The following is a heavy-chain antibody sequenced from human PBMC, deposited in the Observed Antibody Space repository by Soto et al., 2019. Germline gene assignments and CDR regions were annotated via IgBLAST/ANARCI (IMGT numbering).Heavy chain of an antibody. D-gene: IGHD6-6*01. CDR3: ARGARIAARLDC. J-gene: IGHJ4*02. CDR2: IYYSGST. Sequence: SETLSLTCTVSGGSISSGGYYWSWIRQHPGKGLEWIGYIYYSGSTYYNPSLKSRVTISVDTSKNQFSLKLSSVTAADTAVYYCARGARIAARLDCWGQGTLVTVSS. V-gene: IGHV4-31*03. CDR1: GGSISSGGYY.